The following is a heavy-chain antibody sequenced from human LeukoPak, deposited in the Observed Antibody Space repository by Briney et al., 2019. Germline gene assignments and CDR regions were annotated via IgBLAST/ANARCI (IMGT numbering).Heavy chain of an antibody. J-gene: IGHJ6*02. CDR3: AKENDSPSLIANYYYYYGMDV. Sequence: SGGSLRLSCAASRFSFSLYNMNWVRQAPGKGLEWVSYISSTGSRIYYADSVKGRFTISRDNSKNTLYLQMNSLRAEDTAVYYCAKENDSPSLIANYYYYYGMDVWGQGTTVTVSS. CDR1: RFSFSLYN. D-gene: IGHD1-1*01. CDR2: ISSTGSRI. V-gene: IGHV3-48*01.